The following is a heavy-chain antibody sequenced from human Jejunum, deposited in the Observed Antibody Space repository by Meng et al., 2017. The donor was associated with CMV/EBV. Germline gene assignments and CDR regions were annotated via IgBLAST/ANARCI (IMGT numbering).Heavy chain of an antibody. V-gene: IGHV2-5*02. J-gene: IGHJ4*02. CDR1: FSLRSSGVG. D-gene: IGHD3-3*01. CDR2: IYGDDDN. Sequence: FSLRSSGVGVRCLPATPGKALEWISSIYGDDDNSYSPSLKRRLNITKDTSKNQVVLALTNMDPVDTATYYCAYKRASPPYDFFDYWGQGTLVTVSS. CDR3: AYKRASPPYDFFDY.